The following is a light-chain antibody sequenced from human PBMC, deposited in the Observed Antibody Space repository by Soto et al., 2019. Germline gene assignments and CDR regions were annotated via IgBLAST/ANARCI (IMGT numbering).Light chain of an antibody. CDR3: AAWDDSLKAVV. J-gene: IGLJ2*01. CDR1: SSNIGSNT. CDR2: SNN. V-gene: IGLV1-44*01. Sequence: QSVLTQPPSASGTPGQRVTISCSGSSSNIGSNTVNWYQHLTGTAPKLLIYSNNQRHSGVPDRFSGSKSGTSASLAIGGLQSEDEADYYCAAWDDSLKAVVFGGGTKLTVL.